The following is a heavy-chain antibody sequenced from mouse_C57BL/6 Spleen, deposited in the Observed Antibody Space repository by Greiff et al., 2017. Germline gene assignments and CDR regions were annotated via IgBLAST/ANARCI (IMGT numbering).Heavy chain of an antibody. CDR1: GYAFSSSW. J-gene: IGHJ3*01. CDR2: LYPGDGDT. V-gene: IGHV1-82*01. Sequence: VKLQQSGPELVKPGASVKISCKASGYAFSSSWMNWVKQRPGKGLEWIGRLYPGDGDTNYNGKFKGKATLTADKSSSTAYMQLSSRTSEDSAVYFCARSEDYDEGFAYWGQGTLVTVSA. CDR3: ARSEDYDEGFAY. D-gene: IGHD2-4*01.